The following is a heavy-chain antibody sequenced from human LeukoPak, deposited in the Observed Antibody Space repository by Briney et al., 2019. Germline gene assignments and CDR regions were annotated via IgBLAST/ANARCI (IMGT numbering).Heavy chain of an antibody. D-gene: IGHD3-10*01. Sequence: GGSLRLSCAASGITFSSYGMSWVRQAPGKGLEWVSSISSTGGTTYYADSVKGRFTISTDNSKNTLYLQMNSLRAEDTAVYFCTRGGVDYWGQGTLVTVSS. V-gene: IGHV3-23*01. CDR3: TRGGVDY. CDR2: ISSTGGTT. J-gene: IGHJ4*02. CDR1: GITFSSYG.